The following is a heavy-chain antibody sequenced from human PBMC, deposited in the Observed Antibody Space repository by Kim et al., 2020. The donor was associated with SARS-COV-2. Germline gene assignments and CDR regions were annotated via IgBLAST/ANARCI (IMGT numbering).Heavy chain of an antibody. Sequence: SVKVSCKASGGTFSSYAISWVRQAPGQGLEWIGGIIPIFGTANYAQKFQGRVTITADESTSTAYMELSSLRSEDTAVYYCARAGYIVVVPAAKLGGMDVWGQGTTVTVSS. CDR1: GGTFSSYA. CDR3: ARAGYIVVVPAAKLGGMDV. J-gene: IGHJ6*02. CDR2: IIPIFGTA. D-gene: IGHD2-2*01. V-gene: IGHV1-69*13.